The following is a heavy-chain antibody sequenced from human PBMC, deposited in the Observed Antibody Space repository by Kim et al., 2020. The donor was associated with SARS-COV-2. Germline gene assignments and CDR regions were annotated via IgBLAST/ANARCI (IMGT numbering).Heavy chain of an antibody. J-gene: IGHJ6*02. CDR3: ARKLLWFGDNGMDV. Sequence: GGSLRLSCAASGFSVSTNDMSWVRQAPGKGLERVASIFGSGNTYYADSAKGRFTISRDNSKNTLYLQMNSLRAEDTAAYHCARKLLWFGDNGMDVWGQGTAVTVSS. D-gene: IGHD3-10*01. CDR2: IFGSGNT. V-gene: IGHV3-53*01. CDR1: GFSVSTND.